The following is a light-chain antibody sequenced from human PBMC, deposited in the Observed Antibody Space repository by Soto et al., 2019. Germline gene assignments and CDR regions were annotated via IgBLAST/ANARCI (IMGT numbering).Light chain of an antibody. J-gene: IGKJ4*01. CDR2: DAY. CDR3: QQRSSWPLT. CDR1: QSVINY. Sequence: IVLTQSPATLSWSPGERATLSCRASQSVINYLAWYQQKPGQAPRLLIYDAYNRATGIPARFSGSGSGTDFILTISSLEPEDFAVYYCQQRSSWPLTFGGGTKVEIK. V-gene: IGKV3-11*01.